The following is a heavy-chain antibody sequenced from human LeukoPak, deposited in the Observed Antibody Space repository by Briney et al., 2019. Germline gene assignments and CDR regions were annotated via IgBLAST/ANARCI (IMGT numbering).Heavy chain of an antibody. V-gene: IGHV1-46*01. CDR1: GYTFTSYY. D-gene: IGHD6-19*01. Sequence: ASVKVSCKASGYTFTSYYLHWVRQAPGQGLEWMGIINPSGGSTSYAQKFQGRVTMTRDMSTSTVYMELSRLRSDDTAVYYCARVSSGWMVTNWYFDLWGRGTLVTVSS. CDR3: ARVSSGWMVTNWYFDL. J-gene: IGHJ2*01. CDR2: INPSGGST.